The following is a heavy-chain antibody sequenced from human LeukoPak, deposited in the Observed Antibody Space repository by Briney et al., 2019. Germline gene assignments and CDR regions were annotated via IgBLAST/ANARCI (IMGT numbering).Heavy chain of an antibody. CDR2: IWYDGSNK. D-gene: IGHD2-2*01. J-gene: IGHJ3*02. Sequence: GRSLTLSCAASGFTFSSYGMHWVRQAPGKGLEWVAVIWYDGSNKYYADSVKGRFTISRDNSKNTLYLQMNSLRAEDTAVYYCATHGIGYCSSTSCYSSGPPIKGAFDIWGQGTMVTVSS. CDR1: GFTFSSYG. V-gene: IGHV3-33*01. CDR3: ATHGIGYCSSTSCYSSGPPIKGAFDI.